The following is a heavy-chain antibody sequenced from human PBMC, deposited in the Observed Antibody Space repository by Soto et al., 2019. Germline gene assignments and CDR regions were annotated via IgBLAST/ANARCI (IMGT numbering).Heavy chain of an antibody. Sequence: GGSLLLYCASSVFTFSIYSMDWVRQAPGKGLEWVSSISSSSSYIYYADSVKGRFTISRDNAKNSLYLQMNSLRAEDTAVYYCATELLKSDYWGQGTLVTVSS. CDR2: ISSSSSYI. CDR1: VFTFSIYS. D-gene: IGHD1-26*01. CDR3: ATELLKSDY. V-gene: IGHV3-21*01. J-gene: IGHJ4*02.